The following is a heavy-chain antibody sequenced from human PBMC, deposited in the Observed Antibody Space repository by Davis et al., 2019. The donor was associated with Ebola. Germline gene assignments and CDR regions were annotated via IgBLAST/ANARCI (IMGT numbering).Heavy chain of an antibody. Sequence: ASVKVSCKASGYTFTSYDIDWVRQATGQGLEWMGWMKPNSGNTGYAQKFQGRVTITRNTSISTAYMELSSLRSEDTAVYYCAREYSGYNYFDYWGQGTLVTVSS. CDR3: AREYSGYNYFDY. D-gene: IGHD5-12*01. V-gene: IGHV1-8*03. J-gene: IGHJ4*02. CDR1: GYTFTSYD. CDR2: MKPNSGNT.